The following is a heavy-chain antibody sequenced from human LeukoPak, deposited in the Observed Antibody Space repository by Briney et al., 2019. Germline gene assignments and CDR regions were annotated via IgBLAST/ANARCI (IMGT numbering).Heavy chain of an antibody. CDR3: ARDQNFSRRSSWFDP. CDR2: ISYSGST. CDR1: GDSISSPSYY. Sequence: PSETLSLTCSISGDSISSPSYYWAWIRQPPGKGLEWVASISYSGSTFYSPSLNSRVTTSVDTSKNQFSLNLNSLTAADTAVYHCARDQNFSRRSSWFDPWGQGTLVTVSS. V-gene: IGHV4-39*07. D-gene: IGHD1-14*01. J-gene: IGHJ5*02.